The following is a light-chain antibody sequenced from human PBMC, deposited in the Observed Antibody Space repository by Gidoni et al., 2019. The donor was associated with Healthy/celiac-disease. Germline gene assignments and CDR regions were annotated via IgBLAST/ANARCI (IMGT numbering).Light chain of an antibody. CDR2: DAS. J-gene: IGKJ2*01. CDR3: QQRSNWPPGYT. V-gene: IGKV3-11*01. Sequence: EIVLTQPPATPSLSPGERATLSCRASQRGSSYLAWYQQKPGQAPRLLIYDASNRATGIPARFSGSGSGTDFTLTISSLEPEDFAVYYCQQRSNWPPGYTFGQXAKLEIK. CDR1: QRGSSY.